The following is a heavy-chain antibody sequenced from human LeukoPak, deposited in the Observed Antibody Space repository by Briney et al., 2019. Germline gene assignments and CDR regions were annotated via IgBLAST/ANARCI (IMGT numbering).Heavy chain of an antibody. CDR1: GRSISIYY. CDR3: VRDRELTY. J-gene: IGHJ4*02. Sequence: SETLSLTCTVSGRSISIYYWSWIRQPPGEGLEWLGYNYNSGSTYYNPSLKSRVTISVDTSKNQFSLRLTSMTAADAAVYYCVRDRELTYWGQGTLVTVSS. D-gene: IGHD5-24*01. V-gene: IGHV4-59*01. CDR2: NYNSGST.